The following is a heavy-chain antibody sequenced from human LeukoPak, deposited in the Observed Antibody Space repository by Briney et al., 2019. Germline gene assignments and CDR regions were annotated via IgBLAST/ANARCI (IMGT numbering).Heavy chain of an antibody. CDR2: MKSETNGGTT. D-gene: IGHD1-26*01. CDR1: GFTVSNAW. CDR3: TTELSGSFPN. V-gene: IGHV3-15*01. Sequence: GGSLRLSCAASGFTVSNAWMNWVRQAPGKGLEWVGLMKSETNGGTTDFAAPVKGRFTISRDDSKNTLYLQMSSLRTDDTALYYCTTELSGSFPNWGQGTLVTVSS. J-gene: IGHJ4*02.